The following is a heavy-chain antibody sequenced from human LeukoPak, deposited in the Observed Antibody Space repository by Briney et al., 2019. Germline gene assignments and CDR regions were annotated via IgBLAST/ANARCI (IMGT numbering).Heavy chain of an antibody. D-gene: IGHD3-22*01. CDR2: IYYSGST. CDR1: GGSVTSYY. V-gene: IGHV4-59*02. CDR3: ARAEHYYDSSGYYGDYYYYMDV. Sequence: SETLSLTCSVSGGSVTSYYWSWIRQPPGKGLEWIGYIYYSGSTNYNPSLKSRGTISVDTFKNQFSLRLSSVTAADTAVYYCARAEHYYDSSGYYGDYYYYMDVWGKGTTVTVSS. J-gene: IGHJ6*03.